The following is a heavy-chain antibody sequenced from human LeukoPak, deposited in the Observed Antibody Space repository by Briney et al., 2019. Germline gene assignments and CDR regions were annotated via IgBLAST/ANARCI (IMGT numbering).Heavy chain of an antibody. CDR3: AKVNGDYEGYFQH. Sequence: PGRSLRLSCAASGFTFSSYGMHWVRQAPGKGLEWVAIISYDGSNKYYVDSVKGRFTISRDNSKNTLYLHMNSLRAEDTAVYYCAKVNGDYEGYFQHWGQGTLVTVSS. CDR1: GFTFSSYG. V-gene: IGHV3-30*18. J-gene: IGHJ1*01. CDR2: ISYDGSNK. D-gene: IGHD4-17*01.